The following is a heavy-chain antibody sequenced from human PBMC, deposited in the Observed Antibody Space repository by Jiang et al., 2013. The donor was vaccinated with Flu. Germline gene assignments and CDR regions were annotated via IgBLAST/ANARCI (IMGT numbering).Heavy chain of an antibody. CDR2: LYYTGTT. D-gene: IGHD3-16*02. Sequence: GPGLVKPSETLSLACNVSGDSVTSGRYYWTWVRQSPGKGLEWLGYLYYTGTTNYSPSLRSRITISADTSTNQFSLRLTSVTAADTAVYYCATERSGSLNNWGQGTLVTVSS. CDR3: ATERSGSLNN. CDR1: GDSVTSGRYY. V-gene: IGHV4-61*01. J-gene: IGHJ4*02.